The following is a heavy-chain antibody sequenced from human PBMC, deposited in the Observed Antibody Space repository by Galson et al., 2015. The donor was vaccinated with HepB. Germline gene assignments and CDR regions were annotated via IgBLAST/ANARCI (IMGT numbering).Heavy chain of an antibody. CDR1: GYTFTSYA. J-gene: IGHJ5*02. V-gene: IGHV1-3*01. D-gene: IGHD2-2*01. CDR2: INAGNGNT. Sequence: SVKVSCKASGYTFTSYAMHWVRQAPGQRLEWMGWINAGNGNTKYSQKFQGRVTITRDTSASTAYMELSSLRSEDTAVYYCARGKVVPAAYNWFDPWGQGTLVTVSS. CDR3: ARGKVVPAAYNWFDP.